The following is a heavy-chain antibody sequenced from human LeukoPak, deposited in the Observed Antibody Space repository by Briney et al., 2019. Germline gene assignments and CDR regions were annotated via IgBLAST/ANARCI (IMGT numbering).Heavy chain of an antibody. V-gene: IGHV1-2*02. CDR2: INPNSGGT. Sequence: GASVKVSCKASGYTFTGYYMHWVRQAPGQGLEWMGWINPNSGGTNYAQKFQGRVTMTRDTSISTAYMELSRLRSDDTAVYYCARAGSGSYYNMYYYYYGMDVWGQGTTVTVSS. CDR3: ARAGSGSYYNMYYYYYGMDV. CDR1: GYTFTGYY. D-gene: IGHD3-10*01. J-gene: IGHJ6*02.